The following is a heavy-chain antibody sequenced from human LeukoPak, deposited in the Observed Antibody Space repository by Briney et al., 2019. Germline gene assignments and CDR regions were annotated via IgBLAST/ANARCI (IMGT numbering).Heavy chain of an antibody. J-gene: IGHJ6*03. V-gene: IGHV1-46*01. CDR3: ARGKRIAARPPHYYYYMDV. CDR2: INPSGGST. Sequence: ASVKVSCKASGYTFTSYYMHWVRQAPGQGLEWMGIINPSGGSTSYAQKFQGRVTMTRDMSTSTVYMELSSLRSEDTAVYYCARGKRIAARPPHYYYYMDVWGKGTTVTVSS. D-gene: IGHD6-6*01. CDR1: GYTFTSYY.